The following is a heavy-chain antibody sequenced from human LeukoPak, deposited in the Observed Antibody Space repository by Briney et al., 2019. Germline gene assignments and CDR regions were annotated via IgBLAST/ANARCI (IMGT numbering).Heavy chain of an antibody. CDR3: ARGEYGSGSLNYYYYGMDV. J-gene: IGHJ6*02. D-gene: IGHD3-10*01. CDR1: GGSISSSSYY. Sequence: SETLSLTCTVSGGSISSSSYYWGWIRQPPGKGLEWIGYIYYSGSTYYNPSLKSRVTISVDTSKNQFSLKLSSVTAADTAVYYCARGEYGSGSLNYYYYGMDVWGQGTTVTVSS. CDR2: IYYSGST. V-gene: IGHV4-31*03.